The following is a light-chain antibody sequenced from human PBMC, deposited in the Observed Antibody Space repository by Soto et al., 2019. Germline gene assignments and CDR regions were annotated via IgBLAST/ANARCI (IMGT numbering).Light chain of an antibody. V-gene: IGKV3-15*01. J-gene: IGKJ5*01. CDR1: QSVSSN. CDR3: QQYNNWRIT. CDR2: GAS. Sequence: EILMTPSPATLSVSPGERATLSCRASQSVSSNLAWYQQKPGQAPRLLIYGASTRATGIPARFSGSGSGTEFTLTISSLQSEDFAVYYCQQYNNWRITFGQGTRLEIK.